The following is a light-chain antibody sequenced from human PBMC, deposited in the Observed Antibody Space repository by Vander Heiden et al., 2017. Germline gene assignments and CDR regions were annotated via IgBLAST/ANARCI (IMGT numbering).Light chain of an antibody. CDR1: SSNIGSNT. CDR2: SST. V-gene: IGLV1-44*01. J-gene: IGLJ2*01. CDR3: AAWDDNHNGLVV. Sequence: QPVLTQPPSASGTPGPRVAISCSGSSSNIGSNTVNWYQQLPGTAPKLLIYSSTQRPSGVPDRFSGSKSGTSASLAISGLQSEDEADYFCAAWDDNHNGLVVFGGGTKVTVL.